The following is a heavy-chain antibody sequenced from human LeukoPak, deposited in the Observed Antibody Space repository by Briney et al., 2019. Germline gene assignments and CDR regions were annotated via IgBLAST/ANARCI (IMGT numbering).Heavy chain of an antibody. CDR2: IWYDGSNK. D-gene: IGHD1/OR15-1a*01. Sequence: GRSLRLSCAASGFTFSSYGMHWVRQAPGKGLEWVAVIWYDGSNKYYADSAKGRFTISRDNSKNTLYLQMNSLRAEDTAVYYCAGDSGGTFDYWGQGTLVTVSS. V-gene: IGHV3-33*01. CDR3: AGDSGGTFDY. CDR1: GFTFSSYG. J-gene: IGHJ4*02.